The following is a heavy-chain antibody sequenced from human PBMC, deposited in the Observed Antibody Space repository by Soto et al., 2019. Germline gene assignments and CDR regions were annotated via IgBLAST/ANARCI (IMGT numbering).Heavy chain of an antibody. CDR2: IYYSGST. D-gene: IGHD2-2*01. Sequence: SEALSLTCTVSGGSISSGGYYWSWLRQHPGKGLEWIGYIYYSGSTYYNPSLKSRVTLSVDTFKNQFSLKLSSVTAADTTVYYCAAGARDSSTPYNGLDPWGQGTLVTV. J-gene: IGHJ5*02. CDR1: GGSISSGGYY. CDR3: AAGARDSSTPYNGLDP. V-gene: IGHV4-31*03.